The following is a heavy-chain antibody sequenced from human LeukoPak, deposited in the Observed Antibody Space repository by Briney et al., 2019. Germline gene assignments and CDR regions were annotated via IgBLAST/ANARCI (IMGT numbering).Heavy chain of an antibody. CDR1: GDSISSYS. D-gene: IGHD3-10*01. J-gene: IGHJ3*02. Sequence: SETLSLTCTVSGDSISSYSWNWIRQPAGEGLEWIGHIFNSGSANYNPSLKSRVTMSVDTSKNQFSLKLSSVTAADTAVYYCARDEAHPNTYYYGSGSYYARLDIWGQGTMVTVSS. V-gene: IGHV4-4*07. CDR2: IFNSGSA. CDR3: ARDEAHPNTYYYGSGSYYARLDI.